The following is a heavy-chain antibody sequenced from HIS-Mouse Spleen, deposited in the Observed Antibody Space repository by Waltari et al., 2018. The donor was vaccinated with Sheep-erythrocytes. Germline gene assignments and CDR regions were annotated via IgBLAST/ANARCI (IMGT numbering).Heavy chain of an antibody. CDR1: GGSFSGYY. CDR3: ALSVDLAGAFDI. J-gene: IGHJ3*02. CDR2: INHSGST. Sequence: QVQLQQWGAGLLKSSETLSLTCAVYGGSFSGYYWSWIRQPPGKGLEWIGEINHSGSTNSNPSLKSRVTISVDTSKNQFSLKLSSVTAADTAVYYCALSVDLAGAFDIWGQGTMVTVSS. D-gene: IGHD6-19*01. V-gene: IGHV4-34*01.